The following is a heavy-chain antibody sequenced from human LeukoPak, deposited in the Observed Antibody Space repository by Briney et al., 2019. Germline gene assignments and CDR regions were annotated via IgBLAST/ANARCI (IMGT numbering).Heavy chain of an antibody. Sequence: PSETLSLTCAVYGGSFSGYYWSWIRQPPGKGLEWIGEINHSGSTNYNPSLKSRVTISADTSKNQFSLKLSSVTAADTAVYYCARVGPRPYCSSTSCLSRNWFDPWGQGTLVTVSS. J-gene: IGHJ5*02. D-gene: IGHD2-2*01. CDR1: GGSFSGYY. V-gene: IGHV4-34*01. CDR2: INHSGST. CDR3: ARVGPRPYCSSTSCLSRNWFDP.